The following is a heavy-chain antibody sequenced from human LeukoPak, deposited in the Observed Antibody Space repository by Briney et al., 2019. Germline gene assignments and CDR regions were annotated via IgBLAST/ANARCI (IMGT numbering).Heavy chain of an antibody. J-gene: IGHJ4*02. D-gene: IGHD6-19*01. Sequence: SETLSLTCAVSGYSISSGYYWGWIRQPPGKGLEWIGSIYHSGSTYYNPSLKSRVTISVDTSKNQFSLKLSSVTAADTAVYYCAAGSGWYVPLDYWGQGTLVTVSS. V-gene: IGHV4-38-2*01. CDR2: IYHSGST. CDR1: GYSISSGYY. CDR3: AAGSGWYVPLDY.